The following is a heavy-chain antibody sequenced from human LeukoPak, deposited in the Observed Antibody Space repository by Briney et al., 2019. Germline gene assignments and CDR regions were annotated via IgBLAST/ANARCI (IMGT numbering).Heavy chain of an antibody. V-gene: IGHV2-70*04. D-gene: IGHD2-15*01. CDR2: IDWDDDK. CDR3: ARSNAGTLADWFDP. J-gene: IGHJ5*02. Sequence: SGPALVKPTQTLTLTCTFSGFSLSTSGMRVSWIRQPPGKALEWLARIDWDDDKFYSTSLKTRLTISKDTSKNQVVLTMTNMDPVDTATYYCARSNAGTLADWFDPWGQGTLVTVSS. CDR1: GFSLSTSGMR.